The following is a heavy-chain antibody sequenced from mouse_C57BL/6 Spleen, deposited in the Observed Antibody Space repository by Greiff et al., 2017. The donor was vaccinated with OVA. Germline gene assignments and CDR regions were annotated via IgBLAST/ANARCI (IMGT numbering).Heavy chain of an antibody. J-gene: IGHJ2*01. D-gene: IGHD1-1*01. V-gene: IGHV5-9*01. Sequence: EVQRVESGGGLVKPGGSLKLSCAASGFTFSSYTMSWVRQTPEKRLEWVATISGGGGNTYYPDSVKGRFTISRDNAKNTLYLQMSSLRTEDTALYYCGRHAYYYGGYFDDWGQGTTLTGSS. CDR2: ISGGGGNT. CDR1: GFTFSSYT. CDR3: GRHAYYYGGYFDD.